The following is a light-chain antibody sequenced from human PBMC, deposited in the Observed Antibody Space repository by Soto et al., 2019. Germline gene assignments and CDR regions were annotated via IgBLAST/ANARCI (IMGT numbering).Light chain of an antibody. CDR1: QSVPSSY. CDR3: KQYGTAPLT. J-gene: IGKJ4*01. Sequence: EIVLTQSPGILSLSPGERATLSCRASQSVPSSYLAWYQQKPGQAPRLLIFTASTRATGIPDRFSGSGFGTDFTLTISRMEPEDSAVYYCKQYGTAPLTFGGGAKVEI. V-gene: IGKV3-20*01. CDR2: TAS.